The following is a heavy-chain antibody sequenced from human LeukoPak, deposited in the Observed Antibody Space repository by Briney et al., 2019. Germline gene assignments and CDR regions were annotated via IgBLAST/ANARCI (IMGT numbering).Heavy chain of an antibody. CDR1: GFTFSSYG. CDR2: IKQDGSEK. Sequence: GGSLRLSCAASGFTFSSYGFNWVRQAPGRGLEWVASIKQDGSEKYYVDSVKGRFTISRDNAKNSLYLQMNSLRAEDTAVYYCARQSSGRYSGPFDYWGLGTLVTVSS. V-gene: IGHV3-7*01. J-gene: IGHJ4*02. D-gene: IGHD1-26*01. CDR3: ARQSSGRYSGPFDY.